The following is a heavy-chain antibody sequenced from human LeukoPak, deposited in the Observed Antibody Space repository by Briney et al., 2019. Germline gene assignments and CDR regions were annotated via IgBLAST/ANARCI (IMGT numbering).Heavy chain of an antibody. D-gene: IGHD4/OR15-4a*01. CDR3: TTYGGNTAEYFQY. Sequence: SVKVSCEASGGTVRRYAVNWVRQAPGQGLGWMGGIVPMSGITVYAQKFQGRVTVSTDESTNTDYMEVSSLTSEDTAVYYCTTYGGNTAEYFQYWGQGTLVTVSS. V-gene: IGHV1-69*05. J-gene: IGHJ1*01. CDR1: GGTVRRYA. CDR2: IVPMSGIT.